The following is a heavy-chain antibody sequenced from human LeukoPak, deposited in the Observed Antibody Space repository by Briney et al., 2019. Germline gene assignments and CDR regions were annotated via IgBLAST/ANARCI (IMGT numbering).Heavy chain of an antibody. J-gene: IGHJ4*02. CDR3: ARGGSYYGEDN. Sequence: PGGSLRLSCAASRFTFSDHYMDWVRQAPGKGLEWVGRTRNKANSYTTEYAASVKGRFTISRDDSKNSLYLQMNSLKTEDTAVYYCARGGSYYGEDNWGQGTLVTVSS. V-gene: IGHV3-72*01. D-gene: IGHD1-26*01. CDR2: TRNKANSYTT. CDR1: RFTFSDHY.